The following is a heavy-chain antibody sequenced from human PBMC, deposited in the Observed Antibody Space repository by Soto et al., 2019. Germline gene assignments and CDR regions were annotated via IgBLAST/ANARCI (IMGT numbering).Heavy chain of an antibody. Sequence: EVQLVPSGAEMKKPGETLRISCKGSGYSFNSYWISWVRQMPGKGLEWMGRIDPSDSYTNYSPSFQGHVTISAAKSISTAYLQWSSLKSSDTAMYYCARQTHDSSQGMYYWGQGTTVTVSS. J-gene: IGHJ6*02. CDR3: ARQTHDSSQGMYY. V-gene: IGHV5-10-1*03. CDR1: GYSFNSYW. CDR2: IDPSDSYT. D-gene: IGHD3-22*01.